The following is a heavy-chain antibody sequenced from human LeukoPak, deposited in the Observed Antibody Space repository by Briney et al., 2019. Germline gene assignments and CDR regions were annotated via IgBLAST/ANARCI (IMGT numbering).Heavy chain of an antibody. CDR3: ARDMGSSSWIDAFDI. J-gene: IGHJ3*02. V-gene: IGHV4-4*07. CDR2: IYTSGST. D-gene: IGHD6-13*01. CDR1: GGSISSYY. Sequence: PSETLSLTCTVSGGSISSYYWSWIRQPAGKGLEWIGRIYTSGSTNYNPSLKSRVTMSVDTSKNQFPLKLSSVTAADTAVYYCARDMGSSSWIDAFDIWGQGTMVTVSS.